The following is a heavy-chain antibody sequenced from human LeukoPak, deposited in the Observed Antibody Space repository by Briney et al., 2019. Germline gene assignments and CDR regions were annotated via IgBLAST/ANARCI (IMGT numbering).Heavy chain of an antibody. CDR2: FFGGGGT. V-gene: IGHV3-66*01. Sequence: GGSLRLSCAASGLTVRSNYISWVRQAPGKGLDWVAVFFGGGGTHYADSVKGRFTISRDQSKNTFHLQMDSVRVEDTAVYFCASWGSGSFYEYWGQGTLVTVSS. D-gene: IGHD1-26*01. CDR1: GLTVRSNY. CDR3: ASWGSGSFYEY. J-gene: IGHJ4*02.